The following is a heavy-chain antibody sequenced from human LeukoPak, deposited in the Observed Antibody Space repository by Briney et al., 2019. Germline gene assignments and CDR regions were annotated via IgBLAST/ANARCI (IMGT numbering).Heavy chain of an antibody. CDR1: GGSISSYY. J-gene: IGHJ6*03. V-gene: IGHV4-59*01. D-gene: IGHD5-18*01. Sequence: SETLSLTCTVSGGSISSYYWSWIRQPPGKGLEWIGYIYYSGSTNYNPSLKSRVTISVDTSKNQFSLKLSSVTAADTAVYYCARGGYSYGVLGYYYYYMDVWGKGTTVTVSS. CDR2: IYYSGST. CDR3: ARGGYSYGVLGYYYYYMDV.